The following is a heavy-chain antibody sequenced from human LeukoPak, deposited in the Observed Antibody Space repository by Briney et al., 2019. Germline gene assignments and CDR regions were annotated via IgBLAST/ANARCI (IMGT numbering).Heavy chain of an antibody. J-gene: IGHJ4*02. CDR3: ATAPAVAGTLPFDC. V-gene: IGHV1-24*01. D-gene: IGHD6-19*01. CDR1: GYTLTELS. CDR2: FDPEDGET. Sequence: ASVKVSCKVSGYTLTELSMHWVRQAPGKGLEWMGGFDPEDGETIYAQKFQGRVTMTEDTSTDTAYMELSSLRSEDTAVYYCATAPAVAGTLPFDCWGQGTLVTVSS.